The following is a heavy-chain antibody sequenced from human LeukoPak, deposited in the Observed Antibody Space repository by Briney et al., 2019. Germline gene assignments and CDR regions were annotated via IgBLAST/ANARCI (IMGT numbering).Heavy chain of an antibody. V-gene: IGHV4-61*02. CDR1: GGSISSGSYY. CDR3: ARVFIRALYYMDV. J-gene: IGHJ6*03. Sequence: SQTLSLTCTVSGGSISSGSYYWSWIRQPAGKGVEWIGRIYTSGSTNYNPSLKSRVTISVDTSKNQFSLKLSSVTAADTAVYYCARVFIRALYYMDVWGKGTTVTVSS. D-gene: IGHD3-3*01. CDR2: IYTSGST.